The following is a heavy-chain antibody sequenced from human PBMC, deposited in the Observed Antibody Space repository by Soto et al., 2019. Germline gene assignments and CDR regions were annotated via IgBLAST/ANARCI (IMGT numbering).Heavy chain of an antibody. J-gene: IGHJ5*02. V-gene: IGHV1-69*02. CDR1: GGTFSSYT. CDR2: IIPILGIA. D-gene: IGHD6-13*01. CDR3: ARVVQLGTFYP. Sequence: QVQLVQSGAEVKKPGSSVKVSCKASGGTFSSYTISWVRQAPGQGREWMGRIIPILGIANYAQKFQGRVTITADKSTSTAYMELSSLRSEDTAVYYCARVVQLGTFYPWGQGTLVTVSS.